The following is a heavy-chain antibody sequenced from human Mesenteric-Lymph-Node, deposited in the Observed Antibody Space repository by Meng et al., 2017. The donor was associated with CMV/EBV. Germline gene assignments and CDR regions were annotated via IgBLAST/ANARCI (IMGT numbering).Heavy chain of an antibody. D-gene: IGHD3-9*01. V-gene: IGHV1-69*01. J-gene: IGHJ4*02. CDR3: ARRNYDLLTGSFDY. CDR1: GDTFTNYG. Sequence: SGDTFTNYGISWVRQDPGQGPEWMGGIIPVFGTPNYAQKFQGRVTITADESTSTAYMELRSLRSEDTAVYYCARRNYDLLTGSFDYWGQGTLVTVSS. CDR2: IIPVFGTP.